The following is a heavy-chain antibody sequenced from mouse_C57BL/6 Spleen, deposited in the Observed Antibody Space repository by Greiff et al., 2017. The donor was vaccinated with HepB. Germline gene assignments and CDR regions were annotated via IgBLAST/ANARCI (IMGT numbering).Heavy chain of an antibody. Sequence: VQLQQSGAELVKPGASVKISCKASGYAFSSYWMNWVKQRPGKGLEWIGQIYPGDGDTNYNGKLKGKATLTADKSSSTAYMQLSSLTSEDSAVYYWARESGLRWFDYWGQGTTLTVSS. J-gene: IGHJ2*01. CDR2: IYPGDGDT. D-gene: IGHD1-1*01. CDR3: ARESGLRWFDY. V-gene: IGHV1-80*01. CDR1: GYAFSSYW.